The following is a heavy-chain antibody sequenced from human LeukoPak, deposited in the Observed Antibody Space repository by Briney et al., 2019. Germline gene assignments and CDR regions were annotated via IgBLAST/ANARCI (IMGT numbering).Heavy chain of an antibody. Sequence: PGGSLRLSCAASGFTFSSYAMSWVRQAPGKGLEWVSAISGSGGSTYYADSVKGRFTISRDNSKNTLYLQMNSLRAEDTAVYYCAKNKLVVYAMEADFDYWGQGTLVTVSS. D-gene: IGHD2-8*02. J-gene: IGHJ4*02. CDR2: ISGSGGST. V-gene: IGHV3-23*01. CDR1: GFTFSSYA. CDR3: AKNKLVVYAMEADFDY.